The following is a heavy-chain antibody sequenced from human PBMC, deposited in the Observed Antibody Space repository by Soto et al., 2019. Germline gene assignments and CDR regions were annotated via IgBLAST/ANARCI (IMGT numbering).Heavy chain of an antibody. J-gene: IGHJ6*03. D-gene: IGHD6-13*01. CDR1: GGSVSTNNAA. Sequence: SQTLSLTCAISGGSVSTNNAAWSWIRQSPSRGLEWLGRTYFRSTWNDDYAVSLKGRITINPDTSKNQFSLQLNSVTPEDTAVYYCARELGTSWSPYYYYYSMDVWGQGTTVTVS. V-gene: IGHV6-1*01. CDR3: ARELGTSWSPYYYYYSMDV. CDR2: TYFRSTWND.